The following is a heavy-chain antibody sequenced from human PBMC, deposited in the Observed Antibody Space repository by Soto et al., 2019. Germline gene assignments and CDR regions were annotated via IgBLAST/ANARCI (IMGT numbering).Heavy chain of an antibody. J-gene: IGHJ5*02. CDR2: IFSNDEK. V-gene: IGHV2-26*01. D-gene: IGHD6-6*01. CDR1: GFSLSNARMG. CDR3: ARIIAAPAESWFDP. Sequence: QVTLKESGPVLVKPTETLTLTYTVSGFSLSNARMGVSWIRQPPGKALEWLAHIFSNDEKSYSTSLKSRLTISKDTSKRQVVLTMTNMDPVDTATYYCARIIAAPAESWFDPWGQGTLVTVSS.